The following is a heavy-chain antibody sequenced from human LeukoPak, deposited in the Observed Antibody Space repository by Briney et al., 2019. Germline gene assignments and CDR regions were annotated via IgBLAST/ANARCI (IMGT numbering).Heavy chain of an antibody. V-gene: IGHV3-15*01. D-gene: IGHD6-19*01. CDR3: TTTLAVAGTSMGY. CDR1: GFTFNDAW. J-gene: IGHJ4*02. CDR2: IKSKTDGGTT. Sequence: GGSLRLSCAASGFTFNDAWMTWVRQAPGKGLEWVGRIKSKTDGGTTDYAAPVKGRFTISRDDSKTTLYLQMNSLKTEDPAVYYCTTTLAVAGTSMGYWGQGTLVTVSS.